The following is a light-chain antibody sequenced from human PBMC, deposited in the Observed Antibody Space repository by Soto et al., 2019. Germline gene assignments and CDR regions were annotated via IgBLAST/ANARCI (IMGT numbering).Light chain of an antibody. CDR3: QQSYSTPQNT. J-gene: IGKJ2*01. V-gene: IGKV1-39*01. CDR2: AAS. CDR1: QSIRYY. Sequence: DIQMTQSPSSLSASVGDRVTITCRASQSIRYYLNWYQQKPGKAPKLLIYAASSLQSGVPSRFSGSGSGTDVTLTISSLQPEDFATYYCQQSYSTPQNTFGQGNKLEIK.